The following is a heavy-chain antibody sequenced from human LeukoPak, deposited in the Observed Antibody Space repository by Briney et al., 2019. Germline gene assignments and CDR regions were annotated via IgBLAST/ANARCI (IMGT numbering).Heavy chain of an antibody. CDR2: ISWNSGSI. CDR1: GFTFDDYA. Sequence: PGGSLRLSCAASGFTFDDYAMHWVRQAPGKGLEWVSGISWNSGSIGYADSVKGRFTISRDNAKNSLYLQMNSLRAEDTALYYCAKVASRYYYDSSGYSPLDYWGQGTLVTVSS. V-gene: IGHV3-9*01. J-gene: IGHJ4*02. D-gene: IGHD3-22*01. CDR3: AKVASRYYYDSSGYSPLDY.